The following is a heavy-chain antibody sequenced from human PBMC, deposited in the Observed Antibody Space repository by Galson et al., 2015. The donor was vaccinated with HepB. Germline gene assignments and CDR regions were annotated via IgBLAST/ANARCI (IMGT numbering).Heavy chain of an antibody. CDR2: ISWNSGSI. CDR1: GFTFDDYA. J-gene: IGHJ4*02. Sequence: SLRLSCAASGFTFDDYAMHWVRQAPGKGLEWVSGISWNSGSIGYADSVKGRFTISRDNAKNSLYLQMNSLRAEDTALYYCAKAYYDILTGYYYFDYWGQGTLVTVSS. D-gene: IGHD3-9*01. CDR3: AKAYYDILTGYYYFDY. V-gene: IGHV3-9*01.